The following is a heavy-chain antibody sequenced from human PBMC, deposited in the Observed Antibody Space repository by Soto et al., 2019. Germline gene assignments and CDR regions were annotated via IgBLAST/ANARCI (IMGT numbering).Heavy chain of an antibody. V-gene: IGHV3-23*01. CDR1: GFHFSSYV. CDR3: TKRTKPEYCSHTTCMANWFDP. CDR2: ISGSGYKT. J-gene: IGHJ5*02. Sequence: GGSRSLSCAASGFHFSSYVWSWVGQGPGKGREWVSAISGSGYKTCYADSVKGRFTISRDNSKNTVYPQMNSLRADDTALYYCTKRTKPEYCSHTTCMANWFDPWGQGTVVTVSS. D-gene: IGHD2-2*01.